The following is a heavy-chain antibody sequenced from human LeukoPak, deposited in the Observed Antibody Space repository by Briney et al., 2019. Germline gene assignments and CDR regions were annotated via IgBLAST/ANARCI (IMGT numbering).Heavy chain of an antibody. Sequence: GGSLRLSCAASGFTFSSYLMTWVRQAPGKGLEWVANIKPDGSEKFYADSVEGRFTISRDNAKNSVYLQMDSLRAGDTAVYYCARNRGPSYWGQGTLVTVSS. J-gene: IGHJ4*02. CDR3: ARNRGPSY. CDR2: IKPDGSEK. CDR1: GFTFSSYL. V-gene: IGHV3-7*01.